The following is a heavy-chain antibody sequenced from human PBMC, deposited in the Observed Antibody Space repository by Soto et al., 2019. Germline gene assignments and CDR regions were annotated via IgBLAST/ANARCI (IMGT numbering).Heavy chain of an antibody. D-gene: IGHD1-26*01. Sequence: EVQLLESGGGLVQPGGSLRLSCAASGFTFSSYAMSWVRQAPGKGLEWVSAISGSGGSTYYADSVKGRFTISRDKSKNTLYLQMNSLRAEDTAVYYCAKDLSGSYYYYYYYMDVWGKGTTVTVSS. J-gene: IGHJ6*03. V-gene: IGHV3-23*01. CDR1: GFTFSSYA. CDR3: AKDLSGSYYYYYYYMDV. CDR2: ISGSGGST.